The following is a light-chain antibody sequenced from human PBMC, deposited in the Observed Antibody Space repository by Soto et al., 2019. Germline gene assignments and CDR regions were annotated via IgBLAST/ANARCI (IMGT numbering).Light chain of an antibody. J-gene: IGKJ4*01. CDR3: QQYNNWPVT. V-gene: IGKV3-15*01. CDR2: GTS. CDR1: QSVRSN. Sequence: ERVMTQSPGTLSVSPGERATLSCRASQSVRSNLAWYQQKPGQAPRLLIYGTSTRATGIPARFSGSGSGTEFTLTISSLQSEDIALYYCQQYNNWPVTFGGGPKVEIK.